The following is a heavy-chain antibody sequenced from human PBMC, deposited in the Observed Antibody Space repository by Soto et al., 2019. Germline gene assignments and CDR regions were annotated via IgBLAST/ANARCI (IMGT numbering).Heavy chain of an antibody. CDR1: GFTFSNYA. CDR2: ISGSGGST. D-gene: IGHD3-10*01. CDR3: GSGSYNYYGMDV. V-gene: IGHV3-23*01. J-gene: IGHJ6*02. Sequence: GVLRLSCAASGFTFSNYAMSWVRQAPGKGLEWVSAISGSGGSTYYADSVKGRFTISRDNSKNTLYLQMNSLRAEDTAVYYYGSGSYNYYGMDVWGQGTTVTVSS.